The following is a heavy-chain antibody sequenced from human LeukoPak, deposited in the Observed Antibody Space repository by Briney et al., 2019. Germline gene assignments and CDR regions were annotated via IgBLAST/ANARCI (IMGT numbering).Heavy chain of an antibody. CDR1: GYTLTELS. Sequence: ASVKVSCKVSGYTLTELSMHWVRQAPGKGLEWMGGFDPEDGETIYAQKFQGRVTMTEDTSTDTAYMELSSLRSEDTAVYYCATDYQADNWNYDVVLDYWGQGTLVTVSS. V-gene: IGHV1-24*01. CDR3: ATDYQADNWNYDVVLDY. J-gene: IGHJ4*02. CDR2: FDPEDGET. D-gene: IGHD1-7*01.